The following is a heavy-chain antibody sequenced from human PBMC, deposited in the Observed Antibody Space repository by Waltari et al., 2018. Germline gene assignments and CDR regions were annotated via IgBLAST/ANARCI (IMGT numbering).Heavy chain of an antibody. D-gene: IGHD2-8*02. V-gene: IGHV2-5*02. Sequence: QITLKESGPTLVQPTQTLTLTCTFSGFSLLTSGVGVGWIRLPPGKALELFAVIFWDDVKRYSPSLQTRLTITKDTSRNQVVLTLTNMDPVDTASYHCAHRLGATNTGGAFDIWGQGTMVTVSS. CDR2: IFWDDVK. CDR1: GFSLLTSGVG. J-gene: IGHJ3*02. CDR3: AHRLGATNTGGAFDI.